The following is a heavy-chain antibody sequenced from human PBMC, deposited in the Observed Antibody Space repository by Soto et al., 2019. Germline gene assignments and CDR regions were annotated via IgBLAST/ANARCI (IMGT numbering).Heavy chain of an antibody. V-gene: IGHV3-23*01. J-gene: IGHJ4*02. CDR3: AKPGRYCSSTSCYYYFDY. CDR2: ISGSGASGGGT. D-gene: IGHD2-2*01. CDR1: GFTFSSYA. Sequence: GGSLRLSCAASGFTFSSYAMTWVRQAPGKGLEWVSAISGSGASGGGTYYADSVKGRFTISRDNSKNTVYLQMNNLRAEDTAVYFCAKPGRYCSSTSCYYYFDYWGQGTLVTVSS.